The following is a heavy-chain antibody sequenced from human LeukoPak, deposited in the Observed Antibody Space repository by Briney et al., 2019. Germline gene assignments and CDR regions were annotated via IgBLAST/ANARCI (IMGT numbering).Heavy chain of an antibody. D-gene: IGHD1-26*01. Sequence: SETLSLTCTVSGGSISSSSYYWGWIRQPPGKGLEWIGSIYYSGSTYYNPSLKSRVTISVDRSKNQFSLKLSSVTAADTAVYYCASRTLVGAGDDYWGQGTLVTVSS. CDR1: GGSISSSSYY. J-gene: IGHJ4*02. CDR3: ASRTLVGAGDDY. V-gene: IGHV4-39*01. CDR2: IYYSGST.